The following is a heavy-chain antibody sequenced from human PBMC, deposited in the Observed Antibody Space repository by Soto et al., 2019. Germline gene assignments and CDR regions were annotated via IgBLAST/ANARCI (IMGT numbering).Heavy chain of an antibody. CDR2: ISGSGGST. CDR1: GFTFSSYA. J-gene: IGHJ6*02. CDR3: AKGPPGMVRGGQSSNYCYGMDV. Sequence: GGSLRLSCAASGFTFSSYAMSWVRQAPGKGLEWVSAISGSGGSTYYADSVKGRFTISRDNSKNALYLQMNSLRAEDTAVYYCAKGPPGMVRGGQSSNYCYGMDVWGQGTTVTVSS. V-gene: IGHV3-23*01. D-gene: IGHD3-10*01.